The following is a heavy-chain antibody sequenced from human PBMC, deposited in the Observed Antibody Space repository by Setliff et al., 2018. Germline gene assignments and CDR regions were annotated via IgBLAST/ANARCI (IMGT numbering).Heavy chain of an antibody. CDR3: ARTRSGSGCYAGLES. V-gene: IGHV3-33*08. J-gene: IGHJ4*02. D-gene: IGHD2-15*01. Sequence: SLRLSCAASGFTFSTYRMHWVRQAPGKGLEWVAVIWDDGVKKYHADSVKGRFTISRDNSKNTLYLQMNSLRPEDTAVYYCARTRSGSGCYAGLESWGQGTPVTVSS. CDR2: IWDDGVKK. CDR1: GFTFSTYR.